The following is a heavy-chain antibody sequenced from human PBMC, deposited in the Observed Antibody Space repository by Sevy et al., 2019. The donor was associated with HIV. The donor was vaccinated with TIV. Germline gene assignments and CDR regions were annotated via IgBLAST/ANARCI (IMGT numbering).Heavy chain of an antibody. J-gene: IGHJ4*02. Sequence: GGSLRLSCAASGFTFSSYGIHWVRQAPGKGLEWVAFIRYDGSNKYYADSVKGRFTISRDNSKNTLYLQMNSLRAEDTAVHYCAKDHGIVGATDSFDYWGQGTLVTVSS. V-gene: IGHV3-30*02. CDR1: GFTFSSYG. D-gene: IGHD1-26*01. CDR2: IRYDGSNK. CDR3: AKDHGIVGATDSFDY.